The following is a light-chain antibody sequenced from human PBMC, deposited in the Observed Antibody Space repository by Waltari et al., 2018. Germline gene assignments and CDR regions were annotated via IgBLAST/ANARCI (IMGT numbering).Light chain of an antibody. V-gene: IGKV4-1*01. CDR3: QQYYSTPPLT. CDR2: WAS. J-gene: IGKJ4*01. Sequence: DIVMTQSPDSLAVSLGEWATINCKSSQSVLYRSNNKNYLAWYQQKPGQPPRLLIYWASTRESGVPDRFSGSESETEFTLTISSLQAEDVAVYYCQQYYSTPPLTFGGGTKVEIK. CDR1: QSVLYRSNNKNY.